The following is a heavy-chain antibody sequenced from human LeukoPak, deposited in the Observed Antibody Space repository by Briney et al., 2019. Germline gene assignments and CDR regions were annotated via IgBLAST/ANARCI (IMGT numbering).Heavy chain of an antibody. J-gene: IGHJ4*02. CDR3: AFGPNQPGILDY. V-gene: IGHV3-48*01. Sequence: TGGSLRLSCVASGFTFSSYSMNWVRQAPGKGLEWVSYISGYSSTIYYADSVKGRFTISRDNAQNSLYLQMNSLRAEDTAVYYCAFGPNQPGILDYWGQGTLVTVSS. CDR2: ISGYSSTI. CDR1: GFTFSSYS. D-gene: IGHD7-27*01.